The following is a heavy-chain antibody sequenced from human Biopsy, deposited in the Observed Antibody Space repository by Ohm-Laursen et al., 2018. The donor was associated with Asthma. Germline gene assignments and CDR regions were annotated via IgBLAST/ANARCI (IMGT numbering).Heavy chain of an antibody. CDR3: ARAAITGIRGWFDP. CDR2: IDQSGYT. CDR1: GGYLTGHY. J-gene: IGHJ5*02. Sequence: SDTLSLTCTVYGGYLTGHYWNWIRQPPGKGLEWIGEIDQSGYTNYNPSLKSRVTISADTSKSQFHLNLSSVTAADTAVYFCARAAITGIRGWFDPWGQGTQVTVSS. V-gene: IGHV4-34*01. D-gene: IGHD1-20*01.